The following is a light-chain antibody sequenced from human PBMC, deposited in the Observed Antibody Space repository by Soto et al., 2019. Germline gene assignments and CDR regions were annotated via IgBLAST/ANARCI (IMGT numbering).Light chain of an antibody. Sequence: DIQMTQSPSSLSASVGDRVTITCRASQSISSYLNWYQQKPGKAPKLLIYAASSLQSGVPSRFSGSGSGTDFTLNISSLQPEDVANYYCQQSYSTPLFTFGPRTKVDIK. CDR3: QQSYSTPLFT. V-gene: IGKV1-39*01. CDR1: QSISSY. CDR2: AAS. J-gene: IGKJ3*01.